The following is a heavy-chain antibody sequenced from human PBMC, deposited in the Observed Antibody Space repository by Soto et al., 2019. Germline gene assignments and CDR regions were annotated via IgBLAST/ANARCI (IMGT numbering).Heavy chain of an antibody. CDR1: GFTLSSYA. D-gene: IGHD3-10*01. CDR3: AKDPLLLWFGELPYYFDY. CDR2: ISGSGGST. J-gene: IGHJ4*02. Sequence: GGSLRLSCAASGFTLSSYAMSWVRQAPGKGLEWVSAISGSGGSTYYADSVKGRFTISRDNSKNTLYLQMNSLRAEDTAVYYCAKDPLLLWFGELPYYFDYWGQGTLVTSPQ. V-gene: IGHV3-23*01.